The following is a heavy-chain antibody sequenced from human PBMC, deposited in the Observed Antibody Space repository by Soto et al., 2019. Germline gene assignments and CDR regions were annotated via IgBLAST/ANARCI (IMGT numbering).Heavy chain of an antibody. D-gene: IGHD2-15*01. V-gene: IGHV3-20*01. Sequence: GGSLRLSCAASGFTFDDYGMSWVRQAPGKGLEWVSGINWNGGSTGYADSVKGRLPISRDNAKNSLYLQMNSLRAEDTALYHCARLGKYCSGGSCYSHYYMDVWGKGTTVTVSS. CDR3: ARLGKYCSGGSCYSHYYMDV. J-gene: IGHJ6*03. CDR2: INWNGGST. CDR1: GFTFDDYG.